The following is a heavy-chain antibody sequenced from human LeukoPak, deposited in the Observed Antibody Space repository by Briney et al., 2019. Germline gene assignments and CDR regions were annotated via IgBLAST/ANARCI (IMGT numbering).Heavy chain of an antibody. CDR1: GGSISSSSYY. D-gene: IGHD3-22*01. V-gene: IGHV4-39*01. J-gene: IGHJ4*02. CDR3: VRDSSGYDWYFDY. Sequence: PSETLSLTCTVSGGSISSSSYYWGWIRQPPGKGLEWIGSIYYSGSTYYNPSLKSRVTISVDTSKNQFSLKLSSVTAADTAVYYCVRDSSGYDWYFDYWGQGTLVTVSS. CDR2: IYYSGST.